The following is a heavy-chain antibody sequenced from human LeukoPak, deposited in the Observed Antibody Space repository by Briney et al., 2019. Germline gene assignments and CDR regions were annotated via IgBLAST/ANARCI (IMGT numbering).Heavy chain of an antibody. CDR3: ARAGRDGYTFDY. D-gene: IGHD5-24*01. J-gene: IGHJ4*02. CDR2: IYYSGST. Sequence: SETLSLTCNVSGGSISSDYWTWIRQPPGKGLEWIGYIYYSGSTNYNPSLKSRVTISVDTSKNQFSLKLSSVTAADTAVYYCARAGRDGYTFDYWGQGTLVTVSS. CDR1: GGSISSDY. V-gene: IGHV4-59*08.